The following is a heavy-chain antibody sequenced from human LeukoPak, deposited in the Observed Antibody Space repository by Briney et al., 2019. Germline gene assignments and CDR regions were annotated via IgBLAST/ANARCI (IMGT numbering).Heavy chain of an antibody. CDR3: ATTGGSGAGS. D-gene: IGHD5-12*01. Sequence: SETLSLTCTVSGGSISRYYWSWIRQPPGKGLEWIGYVYYNGNTNYNPSLKSRVTISVATSKSQFSLKLNSVTAADTAVYYCATTGGSGAGSWGQGTAVTVSS. V-gene: IGHV4-59*01. J-gene: IGHJ5*02. CDR2: VYYNGNT. CDR1: GGSISRYY.